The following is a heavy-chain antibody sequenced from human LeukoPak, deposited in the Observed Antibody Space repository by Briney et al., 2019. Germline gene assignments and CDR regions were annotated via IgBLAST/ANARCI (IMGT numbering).Heavy chain of an antibody. Sequence: GRSLRLSCEVSRFTLRSYAIHWVRQAPGKGLQWVAFISYDAAVKYYADSVRGRFTVSRDNSKNTLSLQTNSLRPEDTAVYYFARDIYGTHDYWGQGTLLTVSS. J-gene: IGHJ4*02. V-gene: IGHV3-30-3*01. CDR2: ISYDAAVK. CDR1: RFTLRSYA. CDR3: ARDIYGTHDY. D-gene: IGHD2-8*01.